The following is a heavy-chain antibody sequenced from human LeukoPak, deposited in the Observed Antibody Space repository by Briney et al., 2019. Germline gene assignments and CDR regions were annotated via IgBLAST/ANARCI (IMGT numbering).Heavy chain of an antibody. CDR2: ISAYNGNT. Sequence: GASVKVSCKASGYTFTSYGISWVRQAPGQGLEWMGWISAYNGNTNYAQKLRGRLTLTTDTSTSTAYMELRSLRSDDTAVYYCASCHCTNGVCYGECEYFQHWGQGTLVTVSS. V-gene: IGHV1-18*01. CDR1: GYTFTSYG. CDR3: ASCHCTNGVCYGECEYFQH. D-gene: IGHD2-8*01. J-gene: IGHJ1*01.